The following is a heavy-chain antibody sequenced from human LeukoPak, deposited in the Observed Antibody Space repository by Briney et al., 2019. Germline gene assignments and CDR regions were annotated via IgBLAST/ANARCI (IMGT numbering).Heavy chain of an antibody. D-gene: IGHD4-17*01. CDR2: MYTAGTT. CDR1: AFTVSSTY. Sequence: GGSLRLSCEASAFTVSSTYMTWVRQAPGKGLEWVSVMYTAGTTYYADSVKGRFTVSRDSSKSTLYLLMNTLRVEDTAVYYCARAGTVTALDYWGQGTLVTVSS. CDR3: ARAGTVTALDY. J-gene: IGHJ4*02. V-gene: IGHV3-53*01.